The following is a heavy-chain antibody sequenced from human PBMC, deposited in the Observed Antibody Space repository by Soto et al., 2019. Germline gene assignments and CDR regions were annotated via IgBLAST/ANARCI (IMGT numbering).Heavy chain of an antibody. CDR3: AKDRSSTTYYDFWSGYPFDY. J-gene: IGHJ4*02. V-gene: IGHV3-23*01. CDR2: ISGSGGST. Sequence: PGGSLRLSCAASGFTFSSYAMSWVRQAPGKGLEWVSAISGSGGSTYYADSVKGRFTISRDNSKNTLYLQMNSPRAEDTAVYYCAKDRSSTTYYDFWSGYPFDYWGQGTLVTVS. D-gene: IGHD3-3*01. CDR1: GFTFSSYA.